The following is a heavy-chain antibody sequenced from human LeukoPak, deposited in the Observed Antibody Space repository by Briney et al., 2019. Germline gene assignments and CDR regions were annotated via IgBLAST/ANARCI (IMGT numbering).Heavy chain of an antibody. CDR3: ARDLRSNYEPYFDY. Sequence: SETLPLTCAVSDYSISSGYYWGWIRQPPGKGLEWIGSIYHSGTTYYNPSLKSRVTISVDTSKNQFSLKLSSVTAADTAVYYCARDLRSNYEPYFDYWGQGTLVTVSS. D-gene: IGHD4-11*01. J-gene: IGHJ4*02. V-gene: IGHV4-38-2*02. CDR2: IYHSGTT. CDR1: DYSISSGYY.